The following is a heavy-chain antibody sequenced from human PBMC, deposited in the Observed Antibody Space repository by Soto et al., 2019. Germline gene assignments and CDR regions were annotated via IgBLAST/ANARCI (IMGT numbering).Heavy chain of an antibody. CDR3: AIFYDFWTGPRDY. Sequence: PGGSLTLCCAAAGLSGSSNYMILGRQAPGKGLEWVAVIYSGGSTYYADSVKGRFTISRDDSKNTVFLQMDRLRAEDTALYYCAIFYDFWTGPRDYWGQGILVAVSS. CDR2: IYSGGST. CDR1: GLSGSSNY. J-gene: IGHJ4*02. D-gene: IGHD3-3*01. V-gene: IGHV3-53*01.